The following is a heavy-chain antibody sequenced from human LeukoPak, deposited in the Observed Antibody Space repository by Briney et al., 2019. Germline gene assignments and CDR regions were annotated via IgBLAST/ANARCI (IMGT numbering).Heavy chain of an antibody. J-gene: IGHJ4*02. D-gene: IGHD3-22*01. CDR1: GGSISSYY. CDR2: IYYSGST. CDR3: ASHKNYYDSSGYYSPFDY. Sequence: SETLSLTCTVSGGSISSYYWSWIRQPPGKGLEWIGYIYYSGSTNYNPSLKSRVTISVDTSKNQFSLKLSSVTAADTAVYYCASHKNYYDSSGYYSPFDYWGQGTLSPSPQ. V-gene: IGHV4-59*01.